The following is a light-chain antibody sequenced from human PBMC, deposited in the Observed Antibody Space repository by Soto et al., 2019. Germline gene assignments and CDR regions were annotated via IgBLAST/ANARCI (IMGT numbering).Light chain of an antibody. CDR2: RAS. V-gene: IGKV1-5*03. CDR3: QQYGRFLT. J-gene: IGKJ2*01. CDR1: QTIDTA. Sequence: DIQMTQSPSTLSASVGDRVTITCRASQTIDTALAWYQQKPGKAPKLLIYRASNLESGVPSRFSGSGSGTEFTLAISSLQPDDFATYYCQQYGRFLTFGQGTKLELK.